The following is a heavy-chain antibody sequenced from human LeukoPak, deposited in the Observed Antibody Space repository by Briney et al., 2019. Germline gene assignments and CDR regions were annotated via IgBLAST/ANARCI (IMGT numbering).Heavy chain of an antibody. CDR1: GFTFSSYW. CDR2: IKQDGSEK. V-gene: IGHV3-7*01. Sequence: GGSLRLSCAASGFTFSSYWMSWVRQAPGKGLEWVANIKQDGSEKYYVDSVKGRFTIPRDNAKNSLYLQMNSLRAEDTAVYYCARLLAAYYDFWSGYSDNWFDPWGQGTLVTVSS. J-gene: IGHJ5*02. CDR3: ARLLAAYYDFWSGYSDNWFDP. D-gene: IGHD3-3*01.